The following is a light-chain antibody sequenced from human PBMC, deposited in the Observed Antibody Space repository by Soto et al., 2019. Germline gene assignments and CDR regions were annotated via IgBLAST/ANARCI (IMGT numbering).Light chain of an antibody. CDR2: GAS. V-gene: IGKV3-20*01. Sequence: EIVLTQSPGTLSLSPGERATLSCRASQSVSSYLAWYQQKPGQAPRLLVYGASSRATGIPDRFSGSGSGTDFTLTISRLEPADSAVYYCQQYGSSPTFGGGTKVDIK. J-gene: IGKJ4*01. CDR3: QQYGSSPT. CDR1: QSVSSY.